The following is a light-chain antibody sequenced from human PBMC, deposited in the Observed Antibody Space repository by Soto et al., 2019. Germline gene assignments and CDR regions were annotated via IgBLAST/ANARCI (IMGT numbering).Light chain of an antibody. Sequence: EIVLTLSPVTLSLSPGERATLSCRASQSVASGHLAWYQQTPGQAPRLLVSDASSRATGIPDRFSGSASGTQFTLPISRVAPEDYAVYYCKQYNNWSWTLGQGTKV. CDR2: DAS. J-gene: IGKJ1*01. CDR3: KQYNNWSWT. V-gene: IGKV3D-20*02. CDR1: QSVASGH.